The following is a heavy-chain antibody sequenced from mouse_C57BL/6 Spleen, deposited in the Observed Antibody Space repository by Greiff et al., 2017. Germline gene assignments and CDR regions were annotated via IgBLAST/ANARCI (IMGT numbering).Heavy chain of an antibody. J-gene: IGHJ3*01. CDR2: IYPGDGDT. V-gene: IGHV1-82*01. D-gene: IGHD1-1*01. Sequence: QVQLKESGPELVKPGASVKISCKASGYAFSSSWMNWVKQRPGKGLEWIGRIYPGDGDTNYNGKFKGKATLTADKSSSTAYMQLSSLTSEDYAVYFCARGSTVVEEWFAYWGQGTLVTVSA. CDR1: GYAFSSSW. CDR3: ARGSTVVEEWFAY.